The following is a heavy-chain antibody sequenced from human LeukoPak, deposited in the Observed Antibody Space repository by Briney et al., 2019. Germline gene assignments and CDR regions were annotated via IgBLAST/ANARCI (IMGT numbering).Heavy chain of an antibody. CDR2: IYYSGST. CDR1: GGSISSYY. V-gene: IGHV4-59*12. J-gene: IGHJ4*02. Sequence: SETLSLTCTVSGGSISSYYWSWIRQPPGKGLEWIGYIYYSGSTNYNPSLKSRVTMSVDTSKNQFSLKLSSVTAADTAVYYCARERERGYSYGRLLDYWGQGTLVTVSS. D-gene: IGHD5-18*01. CDR3: ARERERGYSYGRLLDY.